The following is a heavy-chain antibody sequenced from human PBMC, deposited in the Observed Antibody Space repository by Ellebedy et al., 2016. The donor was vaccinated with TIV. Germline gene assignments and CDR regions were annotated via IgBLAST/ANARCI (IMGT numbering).Heavy chain of an antibody. J-gene: IGHJ4*02. CDR3: ARGTEQEKLLCSCDY. CDR2: TSYDGSSK. Sequence: GESLKISCAASGFTFSNYAMSWVRQAPGKGLEWVAVTSYDGSSKYYADSVQGRFTISRDNSKNTLYLQMNSLIPEDTALYYCARGTEQEKLLCSCDYWGQGILVTVSS. CDR1: GFTFSNYA. V-gene: IGHV3-30-3*01. D-gene: IGHD2-2*01.